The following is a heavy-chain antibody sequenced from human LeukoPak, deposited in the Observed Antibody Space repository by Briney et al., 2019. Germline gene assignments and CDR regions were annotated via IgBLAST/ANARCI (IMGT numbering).Heavy chain of an antibody. J-gene: IGHJ4*02. Sequence: PGGSLRLSCAASGFTFSSYWMHWVRQAPGKGLVWVSRINSDGSSRSYADSVKGRFTISRDNAKNTLYLQMNSLRAEDTAVYYCAKDGSSGWYDYWGQGTLVTVSS. CDR3: AKDGSSGWYDY. CDR1: GFTFSSYW. D-gene: IGHD6-19*01. V-gene: IGHV3-74*01. CDR2: INSDGSSR.